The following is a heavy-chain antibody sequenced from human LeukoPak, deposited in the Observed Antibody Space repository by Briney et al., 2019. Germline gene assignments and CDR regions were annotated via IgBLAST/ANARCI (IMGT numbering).Heavy chain of an antibody. J-gene: IGHJ4*02. CDR2: IYPGDSDT. CDR3: ARLSDGYNDK. Sequence: GESLKISCRGSGYSLTIYGIGWVRQMPGKGLEWMGIIYPGDSDTRYSPSFQGQVTFSADKSISTAYLQWSSLKASDTAMYYRARLSDGYNDKWGQRTLVTVSS. CDR1: GYSLTIYG. V-gene: IGHV5-51*01. D-gene: IGHD5-24*01.